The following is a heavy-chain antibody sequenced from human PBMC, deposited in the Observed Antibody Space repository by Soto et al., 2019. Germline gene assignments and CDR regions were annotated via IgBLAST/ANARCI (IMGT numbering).Heavy chain of an antibody. J-gene: IGHJ4*02. CDR1: SGSINNYY. Sequence: PSETLSLTCTVSSGSINNYYWSWIRQPPGKGLEWIGYIHYSGNTKYNPSLKSRVTISADTSKNQFSLKLSSVTAADTAVYYCARGHYDFLSGYFATIDYWGQGSLVTVSS. CDR2: IHYSGNT. CDR3: ARGHYDFLSGYFATIDY. V-gene: IGHV4-59*08. D-gene: IGHD3-3*01.